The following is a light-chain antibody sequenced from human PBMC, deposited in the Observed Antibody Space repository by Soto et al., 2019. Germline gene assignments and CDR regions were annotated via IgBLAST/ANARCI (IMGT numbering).Light chain of an antibody. J-gene: IGKJ5*01. CDR3: QQSYSTQIT. V-gene: IGKV1-39*01. Sequence: DILVTQSPSSLSASVGERVTITCRASQTISDFLNWYQLKPGKAPKLLIYAASSLQSGVPSRFSGSGSGTDFTLTISSLQPEDFATYYCQQSYSTQITFGQGTRLEIK. CDR1: QTISDF. CDR2: AAS.